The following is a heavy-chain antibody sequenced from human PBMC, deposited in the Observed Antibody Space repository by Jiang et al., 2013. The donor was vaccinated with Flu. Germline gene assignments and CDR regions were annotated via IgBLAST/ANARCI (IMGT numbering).Heavy chain of an antibody. CDR2: IMGSGGTT. CDR1: GFTFSTYA. D-gene: IGHD5-24*01. V-gene: IGHV3-23*01. CDR3: ARWRWQQSEFDF. Sequence: RLSCAASGFTFSTYAMAWVRQAPGKGLEWVSNIMGSGGTTEYADSVKGRFTISRDNSENTLYLQMNGLRVEDTAIYFCARWRWQQSEFDFWGQGTL. J-gene: IGHJ4*02.